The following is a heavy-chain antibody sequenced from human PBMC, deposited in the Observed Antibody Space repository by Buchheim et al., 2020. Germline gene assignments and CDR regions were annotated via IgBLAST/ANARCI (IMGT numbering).Heavy chain of an antibody. J-gene: IGHJ6*02. V-gene: IGHV3-48*01. Sequence: EVQLVESGGGLVQPGGSLRLSCAASGFSFSDFSMNWVRQAPGKGLEWVSYIAASNNARFYADSVKGRFTISRDNAKNSLYLQMSSLRGEDTAVYYCARASAGVVAATSYYYYYGMDVWGQGTT. CDR2: IAASNNAR. CDR1: GFSFSDFS. CDR3: ARASAGVVAATSYYYYYGMDV. D-gene: IGHD2-15*01.